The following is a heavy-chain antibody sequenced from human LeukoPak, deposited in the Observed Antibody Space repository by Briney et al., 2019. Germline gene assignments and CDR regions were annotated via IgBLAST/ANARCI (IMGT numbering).Heavy chain of an antibody. V-gene: IGHV3-7*01. J-gene: IGHJ4*02. D-gene: IGHD1-26*01. CDR3: ARDGGSSGSYPY. Sequence: GGSLRLSCAASGFTFSNTWMNWVRQAPGKGLEWVANINQDGSERSYVDSVKGRFTISRDNAKNSLYLQMNNLRAEDTAVYYCARDGGSSGSYPYWGQGTLVPVSS. CDR2: INQDGSER. CDR1: GFTFSNTW.